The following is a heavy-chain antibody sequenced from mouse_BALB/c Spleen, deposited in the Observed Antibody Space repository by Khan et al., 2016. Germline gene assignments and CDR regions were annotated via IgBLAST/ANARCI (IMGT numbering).Heavy chain of an antibody. CDR1: GFNIKDTY. Sequence: VQLKESGAELVKPGASVKLSCTVSGFNIKDTYMYWVKQRPEQGLEWIGRIDPASGNSKYDPKFQGKATITADTSPNTAHLQRSSLTSEDTAVYYCARDYYGSRWYFDVWGAGTTVTVSS. V-gene: IGHV14-3*02. D-gene: IGHD1-1*01. CDR3: ARDYYGSRWYFDV. J-gene: IGHJ1*01. CDR2: IDPASGNS.